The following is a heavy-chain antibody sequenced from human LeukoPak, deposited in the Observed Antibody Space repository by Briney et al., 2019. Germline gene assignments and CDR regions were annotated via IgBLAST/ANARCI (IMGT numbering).Heavy chain of an antibody. J-gene: IGHJ5*02. Sequence: ASVKVSCKASGYTFTSYDINWVRQATGQGLEWMGWMNPNSGNTGYAQKFQGRVTITRNTSISTAYMELSSLRSEDTAVYYCAREVSSGVWFDPWGQGTLVTVSS. D-gene: IGHD6-19*01. CDR2: MNPNSGNT. V-gene: IGHV1-8*03. CDR1: GYTFTSYD. CDR3: AREVSSGVWFDP.